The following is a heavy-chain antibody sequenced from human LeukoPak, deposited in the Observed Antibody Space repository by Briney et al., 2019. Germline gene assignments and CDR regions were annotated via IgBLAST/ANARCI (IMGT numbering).Heavy chain of an antibody. J-gene: IGHJ5*02. CDR3: ARDQQIKYYDFWSGYYYDP. Sequence: ASVKVSCKASGYTFTSYGISWVRQAPGQGLEWMGWFSAYNGNTNYAQKLQGRVTMTTDTSTSTAYMELRSLRSDDTAVYYCARDQQIKYYDFWSGYYYDPWGQGTLVTVSS. D-gene: IGHD3-3*01. CDR2: FSAYNGNT. CDR1: GYTFTSYG. V-gene: IGHV1-18*01.